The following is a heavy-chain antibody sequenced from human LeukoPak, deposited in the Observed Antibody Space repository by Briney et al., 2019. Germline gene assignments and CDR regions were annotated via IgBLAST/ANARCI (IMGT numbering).Heavy chain of an antibody. CDR2: IYTSGST. Sequence: PSETLSLTCTVSGGSISSGSYYWSWIRQPAGKGLEWIGRIYTSGSTNYNPSLKSRVTISVDTSKNQFSLKLSSVTAADTAVYYCARDGSPIREWGERYFDYWGQGTLVTVSS. CDR3: ARDGSPIREWGERYFDY. J-gene: IGHJ4*02. V-gene: IGHV4-61*02. CDR1: GGSISSGSYY. D-gene: IGHD3-16*01.